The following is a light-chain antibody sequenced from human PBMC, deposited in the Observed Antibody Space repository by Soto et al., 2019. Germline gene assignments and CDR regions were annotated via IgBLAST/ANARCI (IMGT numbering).Light chain of an antibody. V-gene: IGKV3-20*01. CDR1: QSVSSSY. Sequence: EIVLTQSPGTLSLSPGESATLSCRASQSVSSSYLAWYQQKPGQAPRLLIYGASSRATGIPDRFSGSGSGTDFTLTISRLEPEDFAVYYCQQYGSSPFTFGPRTKVDIK. J-gene: IGKJ3*01. CDR2: GAS. CDR3: QQYGSSPFT.